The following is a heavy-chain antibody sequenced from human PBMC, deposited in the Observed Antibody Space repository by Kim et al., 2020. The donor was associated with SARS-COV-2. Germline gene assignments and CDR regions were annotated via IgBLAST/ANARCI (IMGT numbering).Heavy chain of an antibody. Sequence: SETLSLTCAVYGGSFSGYYWSWIRQPPGKGLEWIGEINHSGSTNYNPSLKSRVTISVDTSKNQFSLKLSSVTAADTAVYYCARGKVWGIAVAGTAFDYWGQGTLVTVSS. CDR2: INHSGST. CDR1: GGSFSGYY. V-gene: IGHV4-34*01. CDR3: ARGKVWGIAVAGTAFDY. D-gene: IGHD6-19*01. J-gene: IGHJ4*02.